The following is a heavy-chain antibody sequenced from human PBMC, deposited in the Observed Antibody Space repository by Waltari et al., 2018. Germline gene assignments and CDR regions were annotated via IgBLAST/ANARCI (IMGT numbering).Heavy chain of an antibody. J-gene: IGHJ5*02. CDR3: ARDSGAKGWFDP. D-gene: IGHD3-10*01. V-gene: IGHV4-39*07. CDR1: GGSISSSSYY. CDR2: IYYSGST. Sequence: QLQLQESGPGLVKPSATLSLTCTVPGGSISSSSYYWGWIRPPPGKGLEWIGSIYYSGSTYYNPSLKSRVTISVDTSKNQFSLKLSSVTAADTAVYYCARDSGAKGWFDPWGQGTLVTVSS.